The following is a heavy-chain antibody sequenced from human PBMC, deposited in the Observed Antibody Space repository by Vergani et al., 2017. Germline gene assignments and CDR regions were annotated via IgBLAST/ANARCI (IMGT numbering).Heavy chain of an antibody. V-gene: IGHV4-34*11. CDR1: GGSFSGYY. D-gene: IGHD2-8*01. Sequence: QVQLQQWGAGLLKPSETLSLTCAVYGGSFSGYYWSWIRQPPGKGLEWIGYIYYSGSTNYNPSLKSRVTISVDTSKNQFSLKLSSVTAADTAVYYCARDAAIPRWCMLSECHYYYYGMDVWGQGTTVTVSS. J-gene: IGHJ6*02. CDR3: ARDAAIPRWCMLSECHYYYYGMDV. CDR2: IYYSGST.